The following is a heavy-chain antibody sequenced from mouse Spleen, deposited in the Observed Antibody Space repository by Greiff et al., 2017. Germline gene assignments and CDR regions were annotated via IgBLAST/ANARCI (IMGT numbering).Heavy chain of an antibody. D-gene: IGHD1-1*01. CDR2: ISSGSSTI. V-gene: IGHV5-17*01. Sequence: EVQGVESGGGLVKPGGSLKLSCAASGFTFSDYGMHWVRQAPEKGLEWIAYISSGSSTIYYADTVKGRFTISRDNAKNTLFLQMTSLRSEDTAMYYCAMDYYGSKAWFAYWGQGTLVTVSA. J-gene: IGHJ3*01. CDR1: GFTFSDYG. CDR3: AMDYYGSKAWFAY.